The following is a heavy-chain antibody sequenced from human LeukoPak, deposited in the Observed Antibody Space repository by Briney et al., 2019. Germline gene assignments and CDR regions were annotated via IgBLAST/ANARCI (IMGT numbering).Heavy chain of an antibody. V-gene: IGHV3-21*01. J-gene: IGHJ3*02. CDR2: ISSTSSYI. D-gene: IGHD3-22*01. Sequence: GGSLRLSCAASGFTFSSYSMNWVRQAPGKGLEWVSSISSTSSYIYYADSVKGRFTISRDNSKNTLYLQMNSLRAEDTAVYYCASDHFDNSGYPVAFDIWGQGTMVTVSS. CDR1: GFTFSSYS. CDR3: ASDHFDNSGYPVAFDI.